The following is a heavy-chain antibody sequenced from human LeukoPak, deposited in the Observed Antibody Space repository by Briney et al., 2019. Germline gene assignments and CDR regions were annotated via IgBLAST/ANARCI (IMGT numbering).Heavy chain of an antibody. D-gene: IGHD6-6*01. CDR1: GGSISSYY. Sequence: SETLSLTCTVSGGSISSYYWSWIRQPPGKGLEWIGYIYYSGSTNYNPSLKSRVTISVDTSKNQFSLKLSSVTAADTDVYYCARVDPDSSSTLEVFDYWGQGTLVTVSS. CDR2: IYYSGST. J-gene: IGHJ4*02. V-gene: IGHV4-59*01. CDR3: ARVDPDSSSTLEVFDY.